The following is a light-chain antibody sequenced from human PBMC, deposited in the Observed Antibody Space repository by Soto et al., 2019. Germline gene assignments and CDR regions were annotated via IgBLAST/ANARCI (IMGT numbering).Light chain of an antibody. CDR2: AAS. J-gene: IGKJ4*01. V-gene: IGKV3-15*01. CDR3: QQYNSWPLT. Sequence: EMVVTQSPATLSVSPGERATLSCRASQSVATNLAWYQQKPGQAPRLLIYAASTRATGIPARFSGSGSGTEFTLTISSLQSEDFAVYYCQQYNSWPLTFGGGTKVDIK. CDR1: QSVATN.